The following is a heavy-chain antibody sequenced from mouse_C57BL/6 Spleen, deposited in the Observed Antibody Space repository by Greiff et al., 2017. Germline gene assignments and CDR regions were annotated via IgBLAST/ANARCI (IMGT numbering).Heavy chain of an antibody. Sequence: DVMLVESGGGLVKPGGSLKLSCAASGFTFSDYGMHWVRQAPEKGLEWVAYISSGSSTIYYADTVKGRFTISRDNAKNTLFLQRTSLRSEDTAMYYCASGDYYGSSSFDYWGQGTTLTVSS. CDR2: ISSGSSTI. CDR3: ASGDYYGSSSFDY. V-gene: IGHV5-17*01. D-gene: IGHD1-1*01. CDR1: GFTFSDYG. J-gene: IGHJ2*01.